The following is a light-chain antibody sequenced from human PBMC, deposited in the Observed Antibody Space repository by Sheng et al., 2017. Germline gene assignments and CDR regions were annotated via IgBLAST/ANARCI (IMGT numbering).Light chain of an antibody. V-gene: IGKV1-27*01. CDR1: QDISHY. CDR3: QKYDSVPLT. J-gene: IGKJ5*01. Sequence: DIQVTQSPSSLSASVGDRVTITCRASQDISHYLAWYQQKPGKVPKLLIYAASTLPSGVPSRFSGSGSGTDFTLTISSLQPEDVASYYCQKYDSVPLTFGQGTRLEIK. CDR2: AAS.